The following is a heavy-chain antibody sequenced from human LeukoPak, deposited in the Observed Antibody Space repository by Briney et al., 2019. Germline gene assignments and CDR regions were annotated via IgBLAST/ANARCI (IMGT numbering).Heavy chain of an antibody. CDR3: ASGTSYGSGWQY. CDR2: ISTYNGNT. D-gene: IGHD6-19*01. V-gene: IGHV1-18*01. Sequence: GASVKVSCKASGYTFTSYGISWVRQAPGQGLEWMGWISTYNGNTNYAQRLQGRVTMTTDTSTSTAYMELRSLRSDDTAVYFCASGTSYGSGWQYWGQGTLVTVSS. CDR1: GYTFTSYG. J-gene: IGHJ4*02.